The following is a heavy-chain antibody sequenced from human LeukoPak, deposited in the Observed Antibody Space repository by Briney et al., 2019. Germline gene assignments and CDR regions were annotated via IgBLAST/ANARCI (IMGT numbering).Heavy chain of an antibody. D-gene: IGHD3-3*01. V-gene: IGHV3-23*01. CDR1: GFTFSSYV. J-gene: IGHJ4*02. CDR2: ISGSGGST. Sequence: PGGSLRLSCAASGFTFSSYVMSWVRQAPGKGLEWVSAISGSGGSTYYADSVKGRFTISRDNSKNTLYLQMNSLRAEDTAVYYCAKGVTIFGVVINYWGQGTLVTVSS. CDR3: AKGVTIFGVVINY.